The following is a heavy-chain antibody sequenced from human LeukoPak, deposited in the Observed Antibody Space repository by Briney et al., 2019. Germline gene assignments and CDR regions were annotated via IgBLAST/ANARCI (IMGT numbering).Heavy chain of an antibody. D-gene: IGHD3-3*01. Sequence: ASVKVSCKVSGYTLTELSMHWVRQAPGKGLEWMGGSDPEDGETIYAQKFQGRVTMTEDTSTDTAYMELSSLRSEDTAVYYCATHTIFGVVPKYDYWGQGTLVTVSS. V-gene: IGHV1-24*01. CDR1: GYTLTELS. CDR3: ATHTIFGVVPKYDY. CDR2: SDPEDGET. J-gene: IGHJ4*02.